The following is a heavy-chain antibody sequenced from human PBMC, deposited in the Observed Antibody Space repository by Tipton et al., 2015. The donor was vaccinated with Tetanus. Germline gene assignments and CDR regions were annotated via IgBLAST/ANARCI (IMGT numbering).Heavy chain of an antibody. CDR1: GGSISSGGYY. CDR3: ARGRGNATRFDY. J-gene: IGHJ4*02. Sequence: TLSLTCTVSGGSISSGGYYWSWIRQHPGKGLEWIGYIYYSGSTYYNPSPKSRVTISVDTSKNQFSLKLSSVTAADTAVYYCARGRGNATRFDYWGQGTLVTVSS. CDR2: IYYSGST. V-gene: IGHV4-31*03.